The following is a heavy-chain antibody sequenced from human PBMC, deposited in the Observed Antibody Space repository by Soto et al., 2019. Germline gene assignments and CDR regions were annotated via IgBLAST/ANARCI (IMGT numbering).Heavy chain of an antibody. CDR1: GFTFNNYG. CDR3: ARRQISPPTRGAASARGAMEV. CDR2: IWNDGNGY. D-gene: IGHD6-13*01. J-gene: IGHJ6*02. V-gene: IGHV3-33*01. Sequence: QVQLVESGGGVVQPGRSLRLSCAASGFTFNNYGMHWVRPAPGKGLEWVAVIWNDGNGYYYANSVKGRFTISRDNSKNTLYLQMRSMRAEATAVYYCARRQISPPTRGAASARGAMEVWGQGTTVTVSS.